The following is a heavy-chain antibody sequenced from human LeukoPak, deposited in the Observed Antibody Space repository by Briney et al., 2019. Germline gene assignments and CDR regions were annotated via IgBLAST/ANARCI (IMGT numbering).Heavy chain of an antibody. CDR3: ARDPVSGFFDY. CDR2: IGGSGGNT. Sequence: GGSLRLSCAAPGFTFSSSAMSWVRQAPGKGLEWVSTIGGSGGNTYYADSVKGRFTFSRDNSKNTLYLQMNSLRAEDTAVYFCARDPVSGFFDYWGQGTLVTVSS. D-gene: IGHD3-10*01. CDR1: GFTFSSSA. V-gene: IGHV3-23*01. J-gene: IGHJ4*02.